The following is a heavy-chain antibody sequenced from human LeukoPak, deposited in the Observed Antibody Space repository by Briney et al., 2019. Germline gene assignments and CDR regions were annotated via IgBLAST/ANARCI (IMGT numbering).Heavy chain of an antibody. J-gene: IGHJ3*02. CDR1: GFTFRSYG. CDR3: AKWPAMGDSHDAFDI. CDR2: IWYDGSNK. Sequence: GGSLRLSCAASGFTFRSYGMHWVRQAPGKGLEWVAVIWYDGSNKYYADSVKGRFTISRDNSKNTLYLQMNSLRAEDTAVYYCAKWPAMGDSHDAFDIWGQGTMVTVSS. D-gene: IGHD2-21*01. V-gene: IGHV3-33*06.